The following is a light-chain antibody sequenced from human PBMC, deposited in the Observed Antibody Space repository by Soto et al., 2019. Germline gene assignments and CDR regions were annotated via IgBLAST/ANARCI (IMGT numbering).Light chain of an antibody. V-gene: IGKV3-20*01. Sequence: EIVLTQSPGTLSLSQGERATLSCRASQSVSSNYLAWYQQIPGQAPRLLIYGASSRATGIPDRFSGSGSGTDFTLTISRLEPEDFAVYYCQQYGSSPLTFGGGTKVDI. CDR2: GAS. CDR1: QSVSSNY. J-gene: IGKJ4*01. CDR3: QQYGSSPLT.